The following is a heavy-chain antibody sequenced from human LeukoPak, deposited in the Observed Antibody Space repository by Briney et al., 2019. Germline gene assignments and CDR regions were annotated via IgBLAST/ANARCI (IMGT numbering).Heavy chain of an antibody. D-gene: IGHD3/OR15-3a*01. CDR1: GYSFTTYW. J-gene: IGHJ5*02. V-gene: IGHV5-51*01. CDR3: ARQRGASRTVNWFDP. Sequence: GESLKISCETSGYSFTTYWSGGVRQRPGTGLEWVGAISPTDSDTGSSPSFKGQIAISDDRSIRPAYLKWNSLKASDTGMYYSARQRGASRTVNWFDPWGQGPLASVSS. CDR2: ISPTDSDT.